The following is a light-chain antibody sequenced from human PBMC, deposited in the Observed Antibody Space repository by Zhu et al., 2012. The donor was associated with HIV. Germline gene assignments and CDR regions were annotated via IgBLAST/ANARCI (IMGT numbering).Light chain of an antibody. J-gene: IGKJ4*01. CDR1: QGISNH. V-gene: IGKV1-9*01. Sequence: DIQLTQSPSFLSASVGDRVTITCRASQGISNHLAWYHQKPGKAPKLLIYGASVLQSGVPSRFSGSGSGTEFTPTISSLQPEDFATYVCQHLTLYPTFGGGSKVEIK. CDR3: QHLTLYPT. CDR2: GAS.